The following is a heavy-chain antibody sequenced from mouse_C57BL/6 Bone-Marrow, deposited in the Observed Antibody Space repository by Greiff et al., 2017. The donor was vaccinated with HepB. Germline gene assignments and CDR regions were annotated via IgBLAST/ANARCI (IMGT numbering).Heavy chain of an antibody. V-gene: IGHV1-80*01. CDR1: GYAFSSYW. CDR3: ARPIYYDYDGFAY. CDR2: IYPGDGDT. Sequence: VQRVESGAELVKPGASVKISCKASGYAFSSYWMNWVKQRPGKGLEWIGQIYPGDGDTNYNGKFKGKATLTADKSSSTAYMQLSSLTSEDSAVYFCARPIYYDYDGFAYWGQGTLVTVSA. D-gene: IGHD2-4*01. J-gene: IGHJ3*01.